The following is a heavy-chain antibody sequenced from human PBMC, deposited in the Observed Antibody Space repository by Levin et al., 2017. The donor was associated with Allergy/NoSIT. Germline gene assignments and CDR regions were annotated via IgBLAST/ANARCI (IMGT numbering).Heavy chain of an antibody. CDR2: ISGSGGST. V-gene: IGHV3-23*01. CDR3: AKDPHVVIVVAPFDY. Sequence: GESLKISCAASGFTFSSYAMSWVRQAPGKGLEWVSAISGSGGSTYYADSVKGRFTISRDNSKNTLYLQMNSLRAEDTAVYYCAKDPHVVIVVAPFDYWGQGTLVTVSS. J-gene: IGHJ4*02. CDR1: GFTFSSYA. D-gene: IGHD1-26*01.